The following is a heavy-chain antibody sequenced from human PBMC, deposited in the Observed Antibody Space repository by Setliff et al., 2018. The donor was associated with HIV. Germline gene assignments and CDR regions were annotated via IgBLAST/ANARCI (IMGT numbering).Heavy chain of an antibody. CDR3: ARLGSGWHWVTRIDY. J-gene: IGHJ4*01. Sequence: SETLSLTCNVSGTSLSGSGFYWGWLRQPPGKGLQWIGSIYYTGNTFYNVSLTSRVTISIDTSKNLFFLTVRSVTAADTGIYYCARLGSGWHWVTRIDYWG. V-gene: IGHV4-39*02. D-gene: IGHD6-19*01. CDR2: IYYTGNT. CDR1: GTSLSGSGFY.